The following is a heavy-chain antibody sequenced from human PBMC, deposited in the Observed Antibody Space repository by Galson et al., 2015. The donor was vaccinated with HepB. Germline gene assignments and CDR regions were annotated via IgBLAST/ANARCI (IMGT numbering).Heavy chain of an antibody. CDR2: ISGSGGST. D-gene: IGHD3-10*01. V-gene: IGHV3-23*01. Sequence: SLRLSCAASGFTFSSYAMSWVRQAPGKGLEWVSAISGSGGSTYYADSVKGRFTISRDNSKNTRYLQMNSLRAEDTAVYYCAKEGSYGSGSYFDVAFDYWGQGTLVTVSS. CDR3: AKEGSYGSGSYFDVAFDY. J-gene: IGHJ4*02. CDR1: GFTFSSYA.